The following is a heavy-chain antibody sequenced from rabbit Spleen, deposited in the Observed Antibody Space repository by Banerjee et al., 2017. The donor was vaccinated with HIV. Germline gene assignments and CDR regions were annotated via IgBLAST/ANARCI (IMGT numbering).Heavy chain of an antibody. V-gene: IGHV1S45*01. Sequence: QEQLEESGGGLVKPEGSLTLTCKASGFSFSDRDVMCWVRQAPGKGLELIACIYAGSSGRTYYASWAKGRFTISKTSSTMVTLQMTSLTAADTATYFCARDRGSGWGDAIDPWGPGTLVTVS. CDR1: GFSFSDRDV. CDR3: ARDRGSGWGDAIDP. J-gene: IGHJ2*01. CDR2: IYAGSSGRT. D-gene: IGHD4-1*01.